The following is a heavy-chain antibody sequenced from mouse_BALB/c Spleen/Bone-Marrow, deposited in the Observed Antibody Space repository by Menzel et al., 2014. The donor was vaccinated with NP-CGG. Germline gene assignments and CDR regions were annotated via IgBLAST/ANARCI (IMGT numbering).Heavy chain of an antibody. D-gene: IGHD1-2*01. CDR3: TRSGYYGYGWYFDV. CDR1: GYTFTNYF. Sequence: QVQLQQSGAELVKPGASVKLSCRVSGYTFTNYFVYWVKQRPGQGLEWIGEINPSNDTPNFNEKFKSKATLTVDKSSSTAYMQLSSLTPEDSAVYYCTRSGYYGYGWYFDVWGAGTTVTVSS. J-gene: IGHJ1*01. V-gene: IGHV1S81*02. CDR2: INPSNDTP.